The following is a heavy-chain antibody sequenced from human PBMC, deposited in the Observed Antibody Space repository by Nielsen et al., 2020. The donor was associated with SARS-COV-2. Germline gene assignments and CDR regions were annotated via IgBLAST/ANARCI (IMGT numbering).Heavy chain of an antibody. CDR3: ARSIIAAAGRNWYFDL. D-gene: IGHD6-13*01. CDR2: IFYSGST. Sequence: SETLSLTCTVSGGSISSYYWSWIRQPPGKGLEWIGYIFYSGSTNYNPSLKSRLNLSVDTSKNQFSLKLNSVTAADTAVYYCARSIIAAAGRNWYFDLWGRGTLVTVSS. CDR1: GGSISSYY. J-gene: IGHJ2*01. V-gene: IGHV4-59*13.